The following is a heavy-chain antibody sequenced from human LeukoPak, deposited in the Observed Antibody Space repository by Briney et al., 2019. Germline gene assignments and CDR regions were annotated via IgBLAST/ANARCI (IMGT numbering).Heavy chain of an antibody. J-gene: IGHJ4*02. V-gene: IGHV4-39*01. CDR1: GGSISSSSYY. CDR3: ARHHSSSWYYFDY. Sequence: SETLSLTCTVSGGSISSSSYYWGWIRQPPGKGLEWIGSIYYSGSTYYNPSLKSRVTISVDTSKNQFSLKLSSVTAADTAVYYCARHHSSSWYYFDYWGQGTLVTVSS. CDR2: IYYSGST. D-gene: IGHD6-13*01.